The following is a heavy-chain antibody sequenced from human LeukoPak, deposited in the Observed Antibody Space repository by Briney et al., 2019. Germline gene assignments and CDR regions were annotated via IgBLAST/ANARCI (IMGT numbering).Heavy chain of an antibody. J-gene: IGHJ4*02. Sequence: PGGSLRLSCAASGFTFSSYAMSWVRQAPGKGLEWVSVMSGSGGTTYYAESVNGRFTISRDYSKNTLYLQMDSLRAEDTAVYYCAKDKQNLRAATEFFDYWGQGTLAIVSS. CDR1: GFTFSSYA. V-gene: IGHV3-23*01. CDR2: MSGSGGTT. CDR3: AKDKQNLRAATEFFDY. D-gene: IGHD2-15*01.